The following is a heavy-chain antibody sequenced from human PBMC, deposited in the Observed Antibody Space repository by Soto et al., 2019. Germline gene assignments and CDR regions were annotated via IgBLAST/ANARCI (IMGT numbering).Heavy chain of an antibody. J-gene: IGHJ6*02. CDR2: INPNSGGT. Sequence: ASVKVSCKASGYTFTGYYMHWVRQAPGQGLEWMGWINPNSGGTNYAQKFQGRVTMTRDTSISTAYMELSRLRSDDTAVYYCASQTHRYSGSPGYYYYDMDVWGQGTTVTVSS. CDR1: GYTFTGYY. V-gene: IGHV1-2*02. D-gene: IGHD1-26*01. CDR3: ASQTHRYSGSPGYYYYDMDV.